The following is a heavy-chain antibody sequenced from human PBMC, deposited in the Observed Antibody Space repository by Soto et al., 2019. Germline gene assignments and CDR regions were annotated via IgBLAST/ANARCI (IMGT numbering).Heavy chain of an antibody. Sequence: PSETLSLTCAVYGGSFSGDYWSWIRQPPGKGLEWIGEINHSGDTNYNPSLRSRVTISVDTSKNQFSLKLNSVTAADTAVYFCARLTVRGVTKYFYYGMDVWGQGTTVTVSS. J-gene: IGHJ6*02. CDR1: GGSFSGDY. CDR3: ARLTVRGVTKYFYYGMDV. CDR2: INHSGDT. D-gene: IGHD3-10*01. V-gene: IGHV4-34*01.